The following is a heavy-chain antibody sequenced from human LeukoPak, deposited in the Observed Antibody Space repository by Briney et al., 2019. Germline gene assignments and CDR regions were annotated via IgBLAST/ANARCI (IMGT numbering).Heavy chain of an antibody. Sequence: ASVKVSCKASGYTFTSYDINWVRQATGQGLEWMGWMNPNSGNTGYAQKFQGRVTMTRNTSISTAYMELSSLRSEDTAVYYCARVWDGYNHDAFDIWGQGTMVTVSS. J-gene: IGHJ3*02. V-gene: IGHV1-8*01. D-gene: IGHD5-24*01. CDR1: GYTFTSYD. CDR2: MNPNSGNT. CDR3: ARVWDGYNHDAFDI.